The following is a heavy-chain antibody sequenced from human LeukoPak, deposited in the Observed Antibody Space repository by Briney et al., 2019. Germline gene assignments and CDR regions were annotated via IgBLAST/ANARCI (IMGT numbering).Heavy chain of an antibody. CDR3: AKGRGYYDSSGYYGSPYFDY. CDR1: GFTFSSYG. Sequence: GGSLRLSCAASGFTFSSYGMPWVRQAPGKGLEWVAVISYDGSNKYYADSVKGRFTISRDNSKNTLYLQMNSLRAEDTAVYYCAKGRGYYDSSGYYGSPYFDYWGQGTLVTVSS. D-gene: IGHD3-22*01. J-gene: IGHJ4*02. V-gene: IGHV3-30*18. CDR2: ISYDGSNK.